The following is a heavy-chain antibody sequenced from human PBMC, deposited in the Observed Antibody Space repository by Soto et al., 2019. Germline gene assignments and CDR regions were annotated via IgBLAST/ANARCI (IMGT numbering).Heavy chain of an antibody. CDR2: IYHTGIA. CDR1: GDSVSSGNSY. Sequence: QVQLQESGPGLVKPSETLSLTCTVSGDSVSSGNSYWSWVRQPPGKGLEWIAYIYHTGIAFYNPSVKSRVTLSVDTSKNQFSLQLNSVTAADTAIYSCARLSGDYYFDNWGQGTLVTVSS. D-gene: IGHD1-26*01. CDR3: ARLSGDYYFDN. J-gene: IGHJ4*02. V-gene: IGHV4-61*01.